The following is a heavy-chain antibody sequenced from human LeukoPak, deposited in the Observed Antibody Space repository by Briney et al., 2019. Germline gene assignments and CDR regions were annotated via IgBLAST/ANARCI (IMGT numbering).Heavy chain of an antibody. V-gene: IGHV4-61*02. CDR1: GGSLSSGSYY. J-gene: IGHJ1*01. CDR3: SRADDSSGLWYFQH. Sequence: SETLSLTCTVSGGSLSSGSYYWSWIQQPAGKGLEWIGRIYTSGSTSYNPSLKSRVTISVDTSKNLFSLRLSAVTAADSAVYYGSRADDSSGLWYFQHWGQGTLVTVSS. D-gene: IGHD3-22*01. CDR2: IYTSGST.